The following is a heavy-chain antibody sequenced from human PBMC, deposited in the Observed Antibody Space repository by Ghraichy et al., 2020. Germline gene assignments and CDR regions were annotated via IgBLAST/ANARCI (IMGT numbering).Heavy chain of an antibody. V-gene: IGHV3-30-3*01. CDR3: AREIVEAVGRTYFYYGMDV. CDR2: MSYDGTNK. CDR1: GFTFNNYA. Sequence: GGSLRLSCEASGFTFNNYAMHWVRQAPGKGLQWVAVMSYDGTNKYYADSVKGRFTISRDNSKNTLYLQMNSLRAEDTAVYYCAREIVEAVGRTYFYYGMDVWGQGTTVTVSS. J-gene: IGHJ6*02. D-gene: IGHD6-19*01.